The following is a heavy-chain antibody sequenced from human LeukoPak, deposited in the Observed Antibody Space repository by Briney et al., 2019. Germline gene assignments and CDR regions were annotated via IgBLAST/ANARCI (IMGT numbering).Heavy chain of an antibody. D-gene: IGHD5-24*01. CDR2: IWYDGSNK. J-gene: IGHJ4*02. V-gene: IGHV3-33*01. CDR3: AREGEEMAIDY. CDR1: GFTFSSYG. Sequence: GGSLRLSCAASGFTFSSYGMHWVRQAPGKGLEWVAVIWYDGSNKYYADSVKGRFTISRDNSKNTLYLQMNSLRAEDTAVYYRAREGEEMAIDYWGQGTLVTVSS.